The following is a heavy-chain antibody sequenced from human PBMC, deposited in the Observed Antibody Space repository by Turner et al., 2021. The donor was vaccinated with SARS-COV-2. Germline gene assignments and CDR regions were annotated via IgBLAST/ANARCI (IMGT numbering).Heavy chain of an antibody. CDR1: GGSISSSTYC. V-gene: IGHV4-39*01. Sequence: QLQLQESGPGLVKPSESLSLTGTVTGGSISSSTYCWGWIRQPPGKGREWIGNIDYSGSTYYNPSLKSRVTISVDTSKNQFSLKLSAVTAADTAVYYCARLMDTAMDYYGMDVWGQGTTVTVSS. CDR2: IDYSGST. J-gene: IGHJ6*02. D-gene: IGHD5-18*01. CDR3: ARLMDTAMDYYGMDV.